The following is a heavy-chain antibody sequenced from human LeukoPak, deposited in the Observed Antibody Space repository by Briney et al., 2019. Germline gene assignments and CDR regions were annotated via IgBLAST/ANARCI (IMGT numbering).Heavy chain of an antibody. J-gene: IGHJ4*02. D-gene: IGHD5-24*01. Sequence: PGGSLRLSCKGAGYSFTSYWIGWVRQMPGKGLEWMGIIYPGDSDTRYSPSFQGQVTISADKSISTAYLQWSSLKASDTAMYYCARRGMRWLQFDYRGQGTLVNVSS. CDR2: IYPGDSDT. V-gene: IGHV5-51*01. CDR1: GYSFTSYW. CDR3: ARRGMRWLQFDY.